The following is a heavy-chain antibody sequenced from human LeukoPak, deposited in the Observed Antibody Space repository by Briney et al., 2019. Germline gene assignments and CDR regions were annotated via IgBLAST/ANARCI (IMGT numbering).Heavy chain of an antibody. V-gene: IGHV3-66*01. J-gene: IGHJ5*02. CDR3: ARDEGLSIAAA. CDR1: GFSVSNTY. D-gene: IGHD6-13*01. Sequence: PGGSLRLSCAASGFSVSNTYMSWVRQAPGKGLEWVSVIYSSGSTYYADSVKGRFTLSRDNSKNTLYLQMNSLRAEDTAVYYCARDEGLSIAAAWGQGTLVTVSS. CDR2: IYSSGST.